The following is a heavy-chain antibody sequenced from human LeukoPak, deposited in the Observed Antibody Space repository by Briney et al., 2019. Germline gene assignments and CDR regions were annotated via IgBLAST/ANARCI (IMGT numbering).Heavy chain of an antibody. Sequence: SGGSLRLSCAASGFTFSDYYMRWIRQAPGKGLEWFSYISSSGDIIYYADSVKGRFIISRDNAKNSLYLQMHSLRAEDTAVYYCARQRFGQYFDYWGQGTLVTVSS. CDR3: ARQRFGQYFDY. CDR2: ISSSGDII. V-gene: IGHV3-11*01. D-gene: IGHD3-10*01. J-gene: IGHJ4*02. CDR1: GFTFSDYY.